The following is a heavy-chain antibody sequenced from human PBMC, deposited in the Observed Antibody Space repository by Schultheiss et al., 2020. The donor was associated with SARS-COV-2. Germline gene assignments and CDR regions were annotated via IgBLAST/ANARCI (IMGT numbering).Heavy chain of an antibody. CDR3: ARDLPDGSGTINYYMDV. Sequence: SETLSLTCTVSGGSISSSSYYWGWIRQPPGKGLEWIGSIYYSGSTYYNPSLKSRVTISVDTSKNQFSLKLSSVTAADTAVYYCARDLPDGSGTINYYMDVWGKGTTVTVSS. J-gene: IGHJ6*03. CDR1: GGSISSSSYY. CDR2: IYYSGST. V-gene: IGHV4-39*07. D-gene: IGHD3-10*01.